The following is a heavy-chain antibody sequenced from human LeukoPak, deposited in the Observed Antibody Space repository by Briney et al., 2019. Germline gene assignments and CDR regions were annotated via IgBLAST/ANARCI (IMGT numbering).Heavy chain of an antibody. D-gene: IGHD1-26*01. J-gene: IGHJ4*02. V-gene: IGHV3-30-3*01. CDR2: ISHDGSAQ. Sequence: PRRSLRLSCAVSGFAFNSYAMHWVRQAPGEGLEWEAFISHDGSAQSYADSVKGRFTISRGNSKNTLYLQMNSLRPEDTAVYYCARDLSGTYMVDYWGQGTLVTVSS. CDR1: GFAFNSYA. CDR3: ARDLSGTYMVDY.